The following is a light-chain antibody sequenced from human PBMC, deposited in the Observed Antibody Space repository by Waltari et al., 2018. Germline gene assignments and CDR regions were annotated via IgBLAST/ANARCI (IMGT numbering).Light chain of an antibody. CDR2: EAS. V-gene: IGKV1-27*01. J-gene: IGKJ3*01. CDR3: QKYTSAPRT. CDR1: QDISHY. Sequence: IQMTQSPSSLSAFVGDSVTITCRASQDISHYLAWYQQRPGHVPRLLIYEASTLQSGVPSRFSGSGFGTDFTLTISSLQPEDVATYYCQKYTSAPRTFGPGTKIEIK.